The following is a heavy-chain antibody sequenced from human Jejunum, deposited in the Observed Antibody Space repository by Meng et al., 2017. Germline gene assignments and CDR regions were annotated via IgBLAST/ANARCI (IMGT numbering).Heavy chain of an antibody. V-gene: IGHV3-13*01. CDR1: GFTFSGYD. CDR2: IGTIGDT. D-gene: IGHD5-24*01. Sequence: GESPKISCAASGFTFSGYDMHWVRQVTGKRLEWVSAIGTIGDTYYSGSVKGRFTISREDAKNSLYLQMNSLRGEDTAVYYCAREARGSHWLQRLDIWGQGTEVT. J-gene: IGHJ3*02. CDR3: AREARGSHWLQRLDI.